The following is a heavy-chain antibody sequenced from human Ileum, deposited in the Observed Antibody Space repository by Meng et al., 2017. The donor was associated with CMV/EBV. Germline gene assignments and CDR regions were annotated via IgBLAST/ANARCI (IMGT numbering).Heavy chain of an antibody. Sequence: YTFTSYDINWVRQATGQGLEWMGWMNPNSGNPCYAQQFQGLVTMTRTTSIRTAHMELSSLRADATAVYYSARMARVWVYGKYNWFDPWGQGTLVTVSS. D-gene: IGHD5/OR15-5a*01. CDR1: YTFTSYD. V-gene: IGHV1-8*01. J-gene: IGHJ5*02. CDR3: ARMARVWVYGKYNWFDP. CDR2: MNPNSGNP.